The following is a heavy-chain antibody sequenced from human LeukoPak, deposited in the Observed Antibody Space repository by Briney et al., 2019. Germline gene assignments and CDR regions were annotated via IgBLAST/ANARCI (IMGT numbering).Heavy chain of an antibody. J-gene: IGHJ4*02. Sequence: PGGSLRLSCAASGFTFSSYAMSWLRQAPGKGLEWVSAISGSGGSTYYADSVKGRFTISRDNSKNTLYLQMNSLRAEDTAVYYCARGRTQGWHTVFDYWGQGTLVTVSS. CDR2: ISGSGGST. CDR1: GFTFSSYA. D-gene: IGHD4-17*01. CDR3: ARGRTQGWHTVFDY. V-gene: IGHV3-23*01.